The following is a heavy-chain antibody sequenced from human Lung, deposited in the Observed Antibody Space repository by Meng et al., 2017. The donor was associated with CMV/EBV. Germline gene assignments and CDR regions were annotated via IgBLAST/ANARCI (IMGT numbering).Heavy chain of an antibody. CDR3: VKGIYPRTYYYYYYGLDV. CDR1: GFTFNTYA. D-gene: IGHD1-7*01. V-gene: IGHV3-30*02. Sequence: SXAASGFTFNTYAMHWVRQAPGKGLEWVAFIRFDASNKYYADSVKGRFTISRDNFKNTLFLQMNSLRPEDTAVYYCVKGIYPRTYYYYYYGLDVXGQGXSVTVSS. J-gene: IGHJ6*02. CDR2: IRFDASNK.